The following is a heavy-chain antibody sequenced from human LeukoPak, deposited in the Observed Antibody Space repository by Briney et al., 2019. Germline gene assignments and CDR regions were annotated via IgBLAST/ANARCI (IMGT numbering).Heavy chain of an antibody. J-gene: IGHJ4*02. V-gene: IGHV3-30*03. CDR1: GFTFSSYV. Sequence: GGSLRLSCAASGFTFSSYVMHWVRQAPGKGLEWVAVISYDGSNKYYADSVKGRFTISRDNSKNTLYLQMNSLRAEDTAVYYCARSSAIDYWGQGTLVTVSS. D-gene: IGHD6-6*01. CDR2: ISYDGSNK. CDR3: ARSSAIDY.